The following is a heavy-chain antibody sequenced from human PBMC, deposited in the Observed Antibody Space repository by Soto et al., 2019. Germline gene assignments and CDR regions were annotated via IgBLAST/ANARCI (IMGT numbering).Heavy chain of an antibody. D-gene: IGHD6-6*01. CDR2: ISGSGGST. CDR1: GFTFSSYA. Sequence: GGSLRLSCAASGFTFSSYAMSWVRQAPGKGLEWVSAISGSGGSTYYADSVKGRFTISRDNSKNTLYLQMNSLRAEDTAVYYCAKGAGIAARPPPQAEYFQHWGQGTLVTVSS. J-gene: IGHJ1*01. V-gene: IGHV3-23*01. CDR3: AKGAGIAARPPPQAEYFQH.